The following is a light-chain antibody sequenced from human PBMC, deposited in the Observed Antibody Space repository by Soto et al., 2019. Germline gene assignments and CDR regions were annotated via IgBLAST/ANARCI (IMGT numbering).Light chain of an antibody. J-gene: IGKJ4*01. Sequence: DIQMTQSPSTLSASVGDRVTITCRASQSISSWLAWYQQKPGKAPKLLIYKASSLEGGVPSRFSASGSGTDFTLTISSLQPDEFATYYCQQYHSYSLTFGGGTKVDIK. V-gene: IGKV1-5*03. CDR3: QQYHSYSLT. CDR1: QSISSW. CDR2: KAS.